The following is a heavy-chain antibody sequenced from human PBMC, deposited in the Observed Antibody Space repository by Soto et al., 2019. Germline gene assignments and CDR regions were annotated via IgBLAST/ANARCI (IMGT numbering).Heavy chain of an antibody. D-gene: IGHD3-10*01. Sequence: GGSLRLSCAASGVTCISYSMNWVRQAPGKGLEWVSYISSSSSTIYYADSVKGRFTISRDNAKNTLYLQMNSLRAEDTAVYYCAKDRSVTMVRGVMSVFDYWGQGTLVTVSS. CDR1: GVTCISYS. CDR3: AKDRSVTMVRGVMSVFDY. J-gene: IGHJ4*02. CDR2: ISSSSSTI. V-gene: IGHV3-48*01.